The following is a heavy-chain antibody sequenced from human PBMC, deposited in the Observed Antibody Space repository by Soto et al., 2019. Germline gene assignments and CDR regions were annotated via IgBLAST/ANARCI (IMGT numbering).Heavy chain of an antibody. CDR3: AKDRRDGDFMHILVVDF. Sequence: QVRLVESGGGVVQPGGSLRLSCATSGFSRSSYAMHWVRQAPGKGLEWVALMSYDETKKYYADSVKGRFTISRDTSKNTLFLQMNNLRVEDTAVYYCAKDRRDGDFMHILVVDFWGQGALVTVSS. J-gene: IGHJ4*02. D-gene: IGHD2-15*01. V-gene: IGHV3-30*18. CDR2: MSYDETKK. CDR1: GFSRSSYA.